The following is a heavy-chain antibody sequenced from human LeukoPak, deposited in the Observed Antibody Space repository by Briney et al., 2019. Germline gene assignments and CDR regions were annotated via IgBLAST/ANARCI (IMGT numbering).Heavy chain of an antibody. J-gene: IGHJ4*02. CDR3: AKDLVRGSSWYASNFDY. Sequence: GGSLRLSCAASGFTFTSFGIHWVRQAPGKGLDWVAVISFDGSDKYYADSVKGRFTISRDNSKNTVYLQMNSLRAEDTAVYYCAKDLVRGSSWYASNFDYWGQGTLVTVSS. D-gene: IGHD6-13*01. CDR2: ISFDGSDK. CDR1: GFTFTSFG. V-gene: IGHV3-30*18.